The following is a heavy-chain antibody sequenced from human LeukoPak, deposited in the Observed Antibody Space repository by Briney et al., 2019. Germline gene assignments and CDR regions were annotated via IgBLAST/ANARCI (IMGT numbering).Heavy chain of an antibody. CDR3: ARVRTTMVRGVIIIGY. J-gene: IGHJ4*02. Sequence: ASVKVSCKVSGYTFTSYDINWVRQATGQGLEWMGWMNPNSGNTGYAQKFQGRVTMTRNTSISTAYMELSSLRSEDTAVYYCARVRTTMVRGVIIIGYWGQGTLVTVSS. CDR2: MNPNSGNT. D-gene: IGHD3-10*01. CDR1: GYTFTSYD. V-gene: IGHV1-8*01.